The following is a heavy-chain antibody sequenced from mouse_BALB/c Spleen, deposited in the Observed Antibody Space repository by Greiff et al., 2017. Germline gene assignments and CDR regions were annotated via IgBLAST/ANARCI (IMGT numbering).Heavy chain of an antibody. CDR1: GYTFTSYW. D-gene: IGHD2-1*01. CDR2: INPSNGRT. CDR3: ARVYYGNYDAY. Sequence: QVQLQQPGAELVKPGASVKLSCKASGYTFTSYWMHWVKQRPGQGLEWIGEINPSNGRTNYNEKFKSKATLTVDKSSSTAYMQLSSLTSEDSAVYYCARVYYGNYDAYWGQGTLVTVSA. J-gene: IGHJ3*01. V-gene: IGHV1S81*02.